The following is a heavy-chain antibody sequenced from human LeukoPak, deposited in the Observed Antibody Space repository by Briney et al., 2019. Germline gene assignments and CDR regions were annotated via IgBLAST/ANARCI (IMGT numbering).Heavy chain of an antibody. CDR1: GFTFSSYS. V-gene: IGHV3-48*01. CDR2: ISSSSSTI. Sequence: GGSLRLSCAASGFTFSSYSMNWVRQAPGKGLEWVSYISSSSSTIYYADSVKGRFTISRDNAKNSLYLQMNSLRAENTAVYYCARDGGYYDFRSGLNPSGYYYYMDVWGKGTTVTVSS. CDR3: ARDGGYYDFRSGLNPSGYYYYMDV. D-gene: IGHD3-3*01. J-gene: IGHJ6*03.